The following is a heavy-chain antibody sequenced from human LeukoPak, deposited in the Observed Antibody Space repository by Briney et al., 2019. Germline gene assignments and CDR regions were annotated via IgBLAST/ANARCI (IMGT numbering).Heavy chain of an antibody. D-gene: IGHD6-13*01. CDR1: GGSISSYY. CDR2: INHSGST. CDR3: ARQAIAAAGREYFDY. J-gene: IGHJ4*02. V-gene: IGHV4-34*01. Sequence: PSETLSLTCTVSGGSISSYYWSWIRQPPGKGLEWIGEINHSGSTNYNPSLKSRVTISVDTSKNQFSLKLSSVTAADTAVYYCARQAIAAAGREYFDYWGQGTLVTVSS.